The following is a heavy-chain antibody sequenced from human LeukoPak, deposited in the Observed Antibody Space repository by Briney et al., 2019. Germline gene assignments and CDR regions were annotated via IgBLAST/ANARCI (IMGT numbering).Heavy chain of an antibody. J-gene: IGHJ4*02. CDR1: GYSFTSYW. V-gene: IGHV5-51*01. CDR2: IYPGDSDS. Sequence: GESLKISCKGSGYSFTSYWIGWVRQMPGKGLEWMGIIYPGDSDSRYSPSFQGQVTTSADKSISTAYLQWSSLKASDTAMYYCATPQRYCSGGSCHPSHWGQGTLVTVSS. D-gene: IGHD2-15*01. CDR3: ATPQRYCSGGSCHPSH.